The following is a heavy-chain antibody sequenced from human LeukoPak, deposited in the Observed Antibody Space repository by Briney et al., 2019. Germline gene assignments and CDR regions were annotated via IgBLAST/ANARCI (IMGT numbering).Heavy chain of an antibody. Sequence: GGSLRLSCAAPGFTFSGSAMHWVRQASGTGLEWVGRIRSKANSYATAYAASVKGRFTIPRDDSKNTAYLQMNSLKTEDTAVYYCTRQGPPNDVWGQGTLVTVSS. V-gene: IGHV3-73*01. CDR2: IRSKANSYAT. CDR3: TRQGPPNDV. J-gene: IGHJ4*02. D-gene: IGHD3-16*01. CDR1: GFTFSGSA.